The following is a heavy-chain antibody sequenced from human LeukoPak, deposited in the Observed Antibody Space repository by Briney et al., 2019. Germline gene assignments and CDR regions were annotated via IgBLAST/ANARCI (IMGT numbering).Heavy chain of an antibody. CDR1: GGSISNYY. CDR3: ATSNYYNGMDV. V-gene: IGHV4-59*08. J-gene: IGHJ6*02. CDR2: IYYNGST. Sequence: SETLSLTCTVSGGSISNYYWTWIRQPPGKGLEWIGHIYYNGSTNYNPSLKSRVAMSIDTPKRQFSLKLTSVTAADTAVYYCATSNYYNGMDVWGQGTTVTVSS.